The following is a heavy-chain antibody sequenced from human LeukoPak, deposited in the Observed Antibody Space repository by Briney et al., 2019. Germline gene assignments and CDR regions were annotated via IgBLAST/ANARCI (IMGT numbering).Heavy chain of an antibody. D-gene: IGHD4-17*01. CDR2: INCSGSDT. Sequence: GGPLRLLCTASRFIYKLHYVSGMREPPGEGLECVTYINCSGSDTYYTDSVRGLYTVSRQYDENSLFVQLNRLSAGDTAVYYCATAPTEDGDGSSPGYWGEGTLVTVST. V-gene: IGHV3-11*06. J-gene: IGHJ4*02. CDR3: ATAPTEDGDGSSPGY. CDR1: RFIYKLHY.